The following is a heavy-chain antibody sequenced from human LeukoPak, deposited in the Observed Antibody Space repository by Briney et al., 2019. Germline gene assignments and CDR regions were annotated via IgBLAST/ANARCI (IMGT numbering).Heavy chain of an antibody. V-gene: IGHV3-23*01. CDR2: ITGSAATT. CDR1: GFTFSNYA. J-gene: IGHJ5*02. Sequence: GGSLRLSCAASGFTFSNYAMNWVRQAPGKGLEWVSGITGSAATTYYADSVKGRFAISRDNSKNTLYLQMNSLRAEDTAVYYCAKSSTYYYDSNWFDPWGQGTLVTVSS. D-gene: IGHD3-22*01. CDR3: AKSSTYYYDSNWFDP.